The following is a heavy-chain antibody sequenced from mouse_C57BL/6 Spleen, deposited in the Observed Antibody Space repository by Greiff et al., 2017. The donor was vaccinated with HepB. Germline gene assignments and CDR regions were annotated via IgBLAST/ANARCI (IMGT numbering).Heavy chain of an antibody. CDR2: ISDGGSYT. J-gene: IGHJ2*01. CDR3: ARDEDYYGSSLDY. CDR1: GFTFSSYA. V-gene: IGHV5-4*01. Sequence: EVQGVESGGGLVKPGGSLKLSCAASGFTFSSYAMSWVRQTPEKRLEWVATISDGGSYTYYPDNVKGRFTISRDNAKNNLYLQMSHLKSEDTAMYYCARDEDYYGSSLDYWGQGTTLTVSS. D-gene: IGHD1-1*01.